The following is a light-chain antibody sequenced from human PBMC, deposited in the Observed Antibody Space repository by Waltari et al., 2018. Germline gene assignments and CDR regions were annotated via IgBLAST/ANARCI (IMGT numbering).Light chain of an antibody. Sequence: DIQMTQSPSSLSASVGDRVTVTCRASQGINKELNWYQKKQVKATTLLIYAASSFQTGLSTRVSGSGSGTYFTLTISSLRPEDVATYYCQQDYTIPLTFGGGTKVEIK. V-gene: IGKV1-27*01. CDR1: QGINKE. CDR2: AAS. J-gene: IGKJ4*01. CDR3: QQDYTIPLT.